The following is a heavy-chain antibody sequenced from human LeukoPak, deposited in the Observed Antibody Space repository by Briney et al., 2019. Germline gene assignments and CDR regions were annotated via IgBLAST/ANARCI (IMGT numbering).Heavy chain of an antibody. J-gene: IGHJ3*02. D-gene: IGHD2-15*01. CDR3: SRGANWVDFDT. Sequence: VWSLRLSCAASRFSFSTYWMHWVRQAPGKGLEWVAKIKEDGSEKNSVDSVKGRFTISRDNAKTSVYLQMNSLRAEDTAVYYCSRGANWVDFDTWGQGTMVTVSS. V-gene: IGHV3-7*04. CDR2: IKEDGSEK. CDR1: RFSFSTYW.